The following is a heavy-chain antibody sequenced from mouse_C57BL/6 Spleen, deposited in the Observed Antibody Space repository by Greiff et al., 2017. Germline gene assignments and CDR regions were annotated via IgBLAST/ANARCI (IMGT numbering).Heavy chain of an antibody. CDR2: ISYDGSN. CDR3: ASPFYDGYPAWFAY. V-gene: IGHV3-6*01. D-gene: IGHD2-3*01. Sequence: EVQLVESGPGLVKPSQSLSLTCSVTGYSITSGYYWNWIRQFPGNKLEWMGYISYDGSNNYNPSLKNRISITRDTSKNQFFLKLNSVTTEDTATYYCASPFYDGYPAWFAYWGQGTLVTVSA. CDR1: GYSITSGYY. J-gene: IGHJ3*01.